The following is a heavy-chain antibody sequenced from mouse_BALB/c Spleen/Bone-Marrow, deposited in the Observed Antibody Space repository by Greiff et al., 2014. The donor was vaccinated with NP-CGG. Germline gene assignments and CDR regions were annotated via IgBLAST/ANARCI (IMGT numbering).Heavy chain of an antibody. V-gene: IGHV1S137*01. J-gene: IGHJ3*01. CDR2: IGTYYGDA. CDR1: GYTFTDYA. Sequence: VQLQQSGAELVRPGVSVKISCKGSGYTFTDYAMHWVKQSHAKSLEWIGVIGTYYGDATYNQKFKTKATMTVDKSSSTAYMELARLTSEDSALYYCAREGPWLAFWGQGTLVTVSA. CDR3: AREGPWLAF.